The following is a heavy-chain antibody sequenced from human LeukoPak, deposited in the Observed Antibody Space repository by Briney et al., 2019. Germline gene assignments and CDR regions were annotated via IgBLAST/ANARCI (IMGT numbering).Heavy chain of an antibody. CDR1: GYTFANYW. J-gene: IGHJ3*01. CDR3: ARAARHVAVVTAIGGFDV. V-gene: IGHV5-51*01. D-gene: IGHD2-21*02. Sequence: GESLKISCKTSGYTFANYWIAWVRQMPGKGLECVGIIYPSDSDTRYRPSFRGQVTISADESISTTYLQWNSLKPSDTAMYYCARAARHVAVVTAIGGFDVWGQGTMVSVSS. CDR2: IYPSDSDT.